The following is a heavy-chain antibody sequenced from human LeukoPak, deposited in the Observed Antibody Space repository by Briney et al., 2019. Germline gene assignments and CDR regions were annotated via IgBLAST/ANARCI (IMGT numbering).Heavy chain of an antibody. D-gene: IGHD4-23*01. J-gene: IGHJ5*02. CDR1: GGTFSSYA. CDR3: ARDLNVDYGGNSGWFDP. CDR2: IIPIFGTA. Sequence: ASVKVSCKASGGTFSSYAISWVRQAPGQGLEWMGRIIPIFGTANYAQKFQGRVTITTDEYTSTAYMELSSLRSEDTAVYFCARDLNVDYGGNSGWFDPWGQGTLVTVSS. V-gene: IGHV1-69*05.